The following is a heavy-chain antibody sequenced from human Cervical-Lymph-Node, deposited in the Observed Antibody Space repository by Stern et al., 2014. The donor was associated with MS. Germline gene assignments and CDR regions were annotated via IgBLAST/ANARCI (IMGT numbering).Heavy chain of an antibody. CDR2: ISAGGSLQ. V-gene: IGHV3-30*18. Sequence: QVQLVQSGGGVVQPGRPLKLSCAASRFTFSSCGMHWVRQAPGKGLEWVAVISAGGSLQYYADSVKGRFTISRDNTKNTLYLQIDSLRAEDTGVYYCAKERAHADWGFDSWGQGTLVTVSS. CDR1: RFTFSSCG. D-gene: IGHD3-9*01. J-gene: IGHJ4*02. CDR3: AKERAHADWGFDS.